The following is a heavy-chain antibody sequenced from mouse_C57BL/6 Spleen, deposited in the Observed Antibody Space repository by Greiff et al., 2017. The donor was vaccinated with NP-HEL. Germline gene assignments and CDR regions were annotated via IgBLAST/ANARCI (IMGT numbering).Heavy chain of an antibody. J-gene: IGHJ3*01. D-gene: IGHD2-4*01. Sequence: QVQLQQSGPGLVKPSQSLFLTCSITGFPITSGYYWIWIRQSPGKPLEWMGYITHSGETFYNPSLQSPISITRETSKNQFFLQLNSVTTEDTAMYYCAGDSGDYDYDGPFAYWGQGTLVTVSA. CDR3: AGDSGDYDYDGPFAY. CDR2: ITHSGET. CDR1: GFPITSGYY. V-gene: IGHV12-3*01.